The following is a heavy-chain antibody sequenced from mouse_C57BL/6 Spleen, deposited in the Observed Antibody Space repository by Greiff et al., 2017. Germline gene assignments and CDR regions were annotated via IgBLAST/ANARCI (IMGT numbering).Heavy chain of an antibody. CDR1: GYTFTSYW. CDR2: IDPSDSYT. J-gene: IGHJ2*01. V-gene: IGHV1-50*01. CDR3: ARSRGVTSFDY. Sequence: QVQLQQPGAELVKPGASVKLSCKASGYTFTSYWMQWVKQRPGQGLEWIGEIDPSDSYTNYNQKFKGKATLTVDPSSSTAYMQLSSLTSEDSAVYYCARSRGVTSFDYWGQGTTLTVSS. D-gene: IGHD2-1*01.